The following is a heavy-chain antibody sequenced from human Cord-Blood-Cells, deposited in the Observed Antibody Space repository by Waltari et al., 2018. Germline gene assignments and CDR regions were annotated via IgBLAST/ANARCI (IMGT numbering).Heavy chain of an antibody. D-gene: IGHD1-26*01. J-gene: IGHJ4*02. Sequence: QVQLVQSGAEVKKPGSWVKVSRKDSGGPFSSDPITWVRQAPGQGLEWMGGIIPIFGTANYAQKFQGRVTITADESTSTAYMELSSLRSEDTAVYYCARVLNSGSYYYFDYWGQGTLVTVSS. CDR1: GGPFSSDP. CDR2: IIPIFGTA. V-gene: IGHV1-69*01. CDR3: ARVLNSGSYYYFDY.